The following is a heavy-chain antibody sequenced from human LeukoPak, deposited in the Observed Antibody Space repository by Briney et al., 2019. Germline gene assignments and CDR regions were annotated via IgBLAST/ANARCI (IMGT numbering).Heavy chain of an antibody. D-gene: IGHD5-24*01. CDR3: ARERDGYTHDAFDI. J-gene: IGHJ3*02. CDR2: IKQDGKGK. V-gene: IGHV3-7*01. Sequence: GGSLRLSCAASGFTFSSYWMSWVRQAPGKGLEWVANIKQDGKGKYYVDSVKGRFTISRDNAKNSLYLQMNSLRAEDTAVYYCARERDGYTHDAFDIWGQGTMVTVSS. CDR1: GFTFSSYW.